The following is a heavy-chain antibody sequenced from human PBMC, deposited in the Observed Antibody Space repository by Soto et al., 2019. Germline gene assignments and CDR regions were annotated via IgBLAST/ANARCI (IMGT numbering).Heavy chain of an antibody. J-gene: IGHJ4*02. V-gene: IGHV3-23*01. D-gene: IGHD4-4*01. CDR2: ISPNGQGI. CDR1: GFTVTSNG. CDR3: AKEPQYPRDYFHY. Sequence: EVKLLESGGGLVQPGGSLRLSCGVSGFTVTSNGVSWVRQAPGKGLEWVSAISPNGQGIWYADSVKGRFTISRDISRNTVFLQMDSLRAEDTAVYYCAKEPQYPRDYFHYWGQGTLVTVSS.